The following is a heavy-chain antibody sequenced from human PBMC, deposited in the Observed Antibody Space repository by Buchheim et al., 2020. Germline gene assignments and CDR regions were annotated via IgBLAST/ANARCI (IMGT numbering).Heavy chain of an antibody. J-gene: IGHJ5*02. D-gene: IGHD6-13*01. CDR1: GGSFSGYY. CDR3: ARGRGIAAAVLNWFDP. Sequence: QVQLQQWGAGLLKPSETLSLTCAVYGGSFSGYYWSWIRQPPGKGLEWIGEINHSGSTNYNPSLKSRVTISVDTSKNQFSLKLSSVTAADTAVYYCARGRGIAAAVLNWFDPWGQGTL. CDR2: INHSGST. V-gene: IGHV4-34*01.